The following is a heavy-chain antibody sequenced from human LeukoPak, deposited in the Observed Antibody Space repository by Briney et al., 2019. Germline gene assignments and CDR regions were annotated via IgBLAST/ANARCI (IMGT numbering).Heavy chain of an antibody. CDR3: ATDHYDSGSPFFDY. CDR1: GFTFSSYA. J-gene: IGHJ4*02. CDR2: ISGSGGST. V-gene: IGHV3-23*01. Sequence: PGGSLRLSCAASGFTFSSYAMSWVRQAPGKGLEWVSAISGSGGSTYYADSVKGRFTISRDNSKNTLYLQMNSLRPEDTAVYYCATDHYDSGSPFFDYWGQGILVTVSS. D-gene: IGHD3-10*01.